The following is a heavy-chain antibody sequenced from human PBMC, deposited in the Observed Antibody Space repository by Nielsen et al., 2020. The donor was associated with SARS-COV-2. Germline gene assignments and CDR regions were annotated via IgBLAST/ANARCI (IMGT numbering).Heavy chain of an antibody. CDR2: IYTSGST. CDR1: GGSISSGSYY. CDR3: ASYGDDDGHLWY. Sequence: SETLSLTCTVSGGSISSGSYYWSWIRQPAGKGLEWIGRIYTSGSTNYNPSLKSRVTISVDTSKNQFSLKLSSVTAADTAVYYCASYGDDDGHLWYWGQGTLVTVSS. D-gene: IGHD4-17*01. V-gene: IGHV4-61*02. J-gene: IGHJ4*02.